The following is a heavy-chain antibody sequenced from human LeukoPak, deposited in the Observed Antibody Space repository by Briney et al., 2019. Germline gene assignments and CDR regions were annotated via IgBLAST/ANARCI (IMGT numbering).Heavy chain of an antibody. D-gene: IGHD5-24*01. CDR1: GYSITSSSW. CDR2: IYHSGTT. CDR3: ASARWDY. J-gene: IGHJ4*02. V-gene: IGHV4-28*01. Sequence: SETLSLTCAVSGYSITSSSWWGWIRQPPGKGLEWIGYIYHSGTTYYNPSLQSRVTMSVDTSKNQFSLKLSSVTAVDTAVYYCASARWDYWGQGTLVTVSS.